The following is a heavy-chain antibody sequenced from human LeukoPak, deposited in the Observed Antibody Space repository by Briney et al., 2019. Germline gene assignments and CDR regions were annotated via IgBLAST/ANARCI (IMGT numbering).Heavy chain of an antibody. Sequence: KPSETLSLTCAVYGGSFSGYYWSWIRQPPGKGLEWIGEINHSGSTNYNPSLKSRVTISVDTSKNRFSLKLSSVTAADTAVYYCARLRAVPAAIGRNYYYYGMDVWGQGTTVTVSS. CDR3: ARLRAVPAAIGRNYYYYGMDV. D-gene: IGHD2-2*01. CDR2: INHSGST. CDR1: GGSFSGYY. J-gene: IGHJ6*02. V-gene: IGHV4-34*01.